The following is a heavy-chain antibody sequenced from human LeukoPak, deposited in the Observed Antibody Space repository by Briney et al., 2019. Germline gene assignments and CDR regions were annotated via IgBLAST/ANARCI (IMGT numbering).Heavy chain of an antibody. J-gene: IGHJ5*02. Sequence: ASVKVSCKASGYTFTSYGISWVRQAPGQGLEWMGWISAYNGNTNYAQKLQGRVTMTTDTSTSTAYMELRSLRSDDTAVYYCAGIAAAGTNSNWFDPWGRGTLVTVSS. V-gene: IGHV1-18*01. CDR1: GYTFTSYG. D-gene: IGHD6-13*01. CDR3: AGIAAAGTNSNWFDP. CDR2: ISAYNGNT.